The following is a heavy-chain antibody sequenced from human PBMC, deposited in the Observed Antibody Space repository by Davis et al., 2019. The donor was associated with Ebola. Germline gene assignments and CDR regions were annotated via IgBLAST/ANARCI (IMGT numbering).Heavy chain of an antibody. V-gene: IGHV1-2*06. CDR2: INPNSGGT. D-gene: IGHD6-19*01. CDR1: GYTFTGYY. CDR3: ARGRGGIAVAADDAFDI. J-gene: IGHJ3*02. Sequence: AASVKVSCKASGYTFTGYYMHWVRQAPGQGLEWIGRINPNSGGTKSAQKFQGRVSMTRDTSISTAYMELRSLRSDDTAMYYCARGRGGIAVAADDAFDIWGQGTMVTVSS.